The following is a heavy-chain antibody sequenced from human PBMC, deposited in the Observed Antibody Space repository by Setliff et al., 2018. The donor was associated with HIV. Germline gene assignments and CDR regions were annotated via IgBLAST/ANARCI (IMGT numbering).Heavy chain of an antibody. CDR1: GFSVSNYY. V-gene: IGHV3-66*02. J-gene: IGHJ4*02. D-gene: IGHD2-2*01. Sequence: GESLTISCAASGFSVSNYYMAWVRQAPGKGLEWVSTIYSDGTTYHADSVKGRFTLSRDNSKNTLFLQMNSLRPEDTAVFYCARLRLFSSALDYWGQGTLVTVSS. CDR2: IYSDGTT. CDR3: ARLRLFSSALDY.